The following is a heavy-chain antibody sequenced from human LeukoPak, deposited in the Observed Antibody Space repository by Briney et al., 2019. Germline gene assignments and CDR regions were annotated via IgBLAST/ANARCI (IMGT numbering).Heavy chain of an antibody. J-gene: IGHJ5*02. D-gene: IGHD6-19*01. CDR2: ISSTSAYI. CDR1: GFALNHYS. V-gene: IGHV3-21*01. Sequence: GGSLRLSCAASGFALNHYSLNWVRQAPGKGLEWVSSISSTSAYIYYADSVKGRFTISRDNVDNVVYLQMNSLGAEDTAVYYCARVAVAGPTGWFDPWGQGTPVTVSS. CDR3: ARVAVAGPTGWFDP.